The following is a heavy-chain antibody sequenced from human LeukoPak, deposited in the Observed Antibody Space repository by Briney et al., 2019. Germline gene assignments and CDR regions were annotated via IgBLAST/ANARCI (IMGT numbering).Heavy chain of an antibody. CDR1: GFTFSDYY. V-gene: IGHV3-11*06. Sequence: PGGSPRLSCAASGFTFSDYYMSWIRQAPGKGLEWVSYISSSSSYTNYADSVKGRFTISRDNAKNSLYLQMNSLRAEDTAVYYCARDQYSSGWYPLTPQKQDYYYYYGMDVWGKGTTVTVSS. J-gene: IGHJ6*04. CDR2: ISSSSSYT. CDR3: ARDQYSSGWYPLTPQKQDYYYYYGMDV. D-gene: IGHD6-19*01.